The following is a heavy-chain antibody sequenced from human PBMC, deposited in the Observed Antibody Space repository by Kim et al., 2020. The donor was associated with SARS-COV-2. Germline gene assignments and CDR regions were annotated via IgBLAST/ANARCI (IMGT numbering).Heavy chain of an antibody. J-gene: IGHJ6*03. CDR2: IYFTGTT. CDR3: ARGKAGVGYYSSDYYYYMEV. D-gene: IGHD3-3*01. Sequence: SETLSLTCSVSGGSINTNYWSWIRQAPGKGLEWIGYIYFTGTTNYNPSLNSRVIISVDTSKKQFSLKMTSVTAAVSAVYYCARGKAGVGYYSSDYYYYMEVWGQGPTVIVSS. CDR1: GGSINTNY. V-gene: IGHV4-59*01.